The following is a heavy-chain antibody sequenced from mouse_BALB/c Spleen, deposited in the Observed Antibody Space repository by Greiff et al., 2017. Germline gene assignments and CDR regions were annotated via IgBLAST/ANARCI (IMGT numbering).Heavy chain of an antibody. CDR1: GFSLTSYD. J-gene: IGHJ2*01. D-gene: IGHD2-12*01. CDR3: VRGLRPDY. CDR2: IWTGGGT. Sequence: VKLVESGPGLVAPSQSLSITCTVSGFSLTSYDISWIRQPPGKGLEWLGVIWTGGGTNYNSAFMSRLSISKDNSKSQVFLKMNSLQTDDTAIYYCVRGLRPDYWGQGTTLTVSS. V-gene: IGHV2-9-2*01.